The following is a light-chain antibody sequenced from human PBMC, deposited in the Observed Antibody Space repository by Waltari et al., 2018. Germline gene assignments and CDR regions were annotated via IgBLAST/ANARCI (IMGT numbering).Light chain of an antibody. Sequence: EVVLTQSPGTLSLSPGERATLSFRASQSVRSDLLAWYQQKPGRAPRLLIYATSSRATGIPDRFSGSGFGTDFTLTISRLEAEDFAVYYCQQYGGSPEGFTFGPGTTVDFK. J-gene: IGKJ3*01. CDR2: ATS. V-gene: IGKV3-20*01. CDR1: QSVRSDL. CDR3: QQYGGSPEGFT.